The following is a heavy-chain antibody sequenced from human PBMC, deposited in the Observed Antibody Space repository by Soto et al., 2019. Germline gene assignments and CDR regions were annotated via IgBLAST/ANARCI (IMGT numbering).Heavy chain of an antibody. CDR2: IKSKTDGGTT. CDR1: GFTFSNAW. J-gene: IGHJ4*02. D-gene: IGHD4-17*01. Sequence: EVQLVESGGGLEKPGGSLRLSCAASGFTFSNAWMNWVRQAPGKGLEWVGRIKSKTDGGTTDYAAPVKGRFTISRDDSKNTLYLQMNSLETEDTAVYYCTTDRYAVTTFPHFDYWGQGTLVTVSS. CDR3: TTDRYAVTTFPHFDY. V-gene: IGHV3-15*07.